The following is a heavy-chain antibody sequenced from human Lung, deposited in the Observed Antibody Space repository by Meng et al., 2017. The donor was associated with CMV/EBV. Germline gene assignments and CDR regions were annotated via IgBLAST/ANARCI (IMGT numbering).Heavy chain of an antibody. CDR3: ANLFGSSWESDY. J-gene: IGHJ4*02. Sequence: GESLKISCAASGFSFSDSSMNWVRQAPGRGLEWVSYIRRDSSAVYYADSVKGRFTISRDNAKNSLYLQMNSLRAEDTAVYYCANLFGSSWESDYWGQGTLVTVSS. CDR1: GFSFSDSS. CDR2: IRRDSSAV. V-gene: IGHV3-48*04. D-gene: IGHD6-13*01.